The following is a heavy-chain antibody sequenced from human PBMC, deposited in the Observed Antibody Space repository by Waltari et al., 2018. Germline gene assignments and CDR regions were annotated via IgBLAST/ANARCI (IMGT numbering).Heavy chain of an antibody. J-gene: IGHJ3*02. V-gene: IGHV4-4*07. CDR3: ARDAQFYTVTHALDI. CDR2: IFTTGST. D-gene: IGHD4-17*01. Sequence: WSRQPARKGLEWIGRIFTTGSTNYSPSLNSRVTMSVDTSKNQFSLKLSSVTAADTAVYFCARDAQFYTVTHALDIWGQGTMVTVSS.